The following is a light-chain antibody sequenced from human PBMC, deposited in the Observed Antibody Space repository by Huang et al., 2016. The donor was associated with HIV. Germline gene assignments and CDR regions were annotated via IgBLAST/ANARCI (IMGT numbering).Light chain of an antibody. CDR1: QSVSSN. V-gene: IGKV3-15*01. J-gene: IGKJ1*01. CDR2: GAS. Sequence: EIVMTQSPATLSVSPGERATLSCRARQSVSSNLAWYQQKPGQAPRLLIYGASTRATGIPARFSGSGSGTEFTLTISSLQSEEFAVYYCQQYNNWPPGRTFGQGTKVEIK. CDR3: QQYNNWPPGRT.